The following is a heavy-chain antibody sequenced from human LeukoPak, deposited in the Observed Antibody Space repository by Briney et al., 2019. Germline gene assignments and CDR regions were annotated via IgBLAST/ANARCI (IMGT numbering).Heavy chain of an antibody. CDR2: ISAYNGNT. J-gene: IGHJ4*02. CDR3: ARDLGDTYGSVGDFDY. Sequence: ASVKVSCKASGYTFTGYYMHWVRQAPGQGLEWMGWISAYNGNTNYAQKLQGRVTMTTDTSTSTAYMELRSLRSDDTAVYYCARDLGDTYGSVGDFDYWGQGTLVTVSS. D-gene: IGHD3-10*01. CDR1: GYTFTGYY. V-gene: IGHV1-18*04.